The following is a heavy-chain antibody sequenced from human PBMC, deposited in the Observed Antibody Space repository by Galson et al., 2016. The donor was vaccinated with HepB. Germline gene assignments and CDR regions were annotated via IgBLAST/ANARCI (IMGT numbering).Heavy chain of an antibody. CDR2: IYWNDDK. J-gene: IGHJ3*02. CDR3: AHRQDRYESYGYLYPQGFGI. V-gene: IGHV2-5*01. CDR1: GFSVSTPGVG. D-gene: IGHD3-16*01. Sequence: PALVKPTQTLTLTCTLSGFSVSTPGVGVGWIRQPPGKALDWLALIYWNDDKRYSPSLKSRLTITKDTSKSQVVLTMRNMDPVDTATYYCAHRQDRYESYGYLYPQGFGIWGQGTMITVSS.